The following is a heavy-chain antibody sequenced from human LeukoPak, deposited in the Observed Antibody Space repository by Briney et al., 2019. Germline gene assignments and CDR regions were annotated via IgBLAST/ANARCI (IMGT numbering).Heavy chain of an antibody. D-gene: IGHD3-22*01. V-gene: IGHV3-11*01. J-gene: IGHJ3*02. CDR3: ARGRRAYYDSSGPDDAFDI. CDR1: GFTFSDYY. Sequence: GGSLRLSCAASGFTFSDYYMSWIRQAPGKGLEWVSYISSSGSTIYYADSVKGRFTISRDNAKNSLYLQMNSLRAEDTAVYYCARGRRAYYDSSGPDDAFDIWGQGTMVTVSS. CDR2: ISSSGSTI.